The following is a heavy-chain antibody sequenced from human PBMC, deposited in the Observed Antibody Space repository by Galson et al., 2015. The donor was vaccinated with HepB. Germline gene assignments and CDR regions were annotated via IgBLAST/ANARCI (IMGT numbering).Heavy chain of an antibody. Sequence: TLSLTCTVSGGSISSSDTAYYWSWIRQPPGKGLEWIGNVYFSGITFYNPSLKSRVTMSVDMSKNQFSLKLSSVTAADTAVYYCARRPPRPADYGMDVWGQGTTVTVSS. CDR1: GGSISSSDTAYY. V-gene: IGHV4-39*01. CDR2: VYFSGIT. J-gene: IGHJ6*02. D-gene: IGHD6-6*01. CDR3: ARRPPRPADYGMDV.